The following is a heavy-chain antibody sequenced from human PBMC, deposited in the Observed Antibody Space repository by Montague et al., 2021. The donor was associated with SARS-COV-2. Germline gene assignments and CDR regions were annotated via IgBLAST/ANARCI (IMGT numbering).Heavy chain of an antibody. J-gene: IGHJ2*01. CDR1: GGSISSRGYY. Sequence: SETLSLTCTVSGGSISSRGYYWGWIRQPPGKGLEWIGSIYYTGTTYYNPSLKSRVTISVDTSKNQFSLKLSSVTAADTAVYYCARQSKLLWFGELFSPWYFDLWGRGTLVTVSS. CDR2: IYYTGTT. V-gene: IGHV4-39*01. D-gene: IGHD3-10*01. CDR3: ARQSKLLWFGELFSPWYFDL.